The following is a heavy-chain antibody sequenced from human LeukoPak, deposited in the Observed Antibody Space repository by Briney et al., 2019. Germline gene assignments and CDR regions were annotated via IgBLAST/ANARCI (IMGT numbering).Heavy chain of an antibody. CDR3: ARGWAPYYDFWSGYYGWFDP. J-gene: IGHJ5*02. V-gene: IGHV1-18*04. Sequence: ASVKVSCKASGYTFTSYGISWERQAPGQGLEWMGWISAYNGNTNYAQKLQGRVTMTTDTSTSTAYMELRSLRSDDTAVYYCARGWAPYYDFWSGYYGWFDPWGQGTLVTVSS. D-gene: IGHD3-3*01. CDR2: ISAYNGNT. CDR1: GYTFTSYG.